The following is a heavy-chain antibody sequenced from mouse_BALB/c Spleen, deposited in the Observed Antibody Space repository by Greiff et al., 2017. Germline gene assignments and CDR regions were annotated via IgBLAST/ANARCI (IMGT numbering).Heavy chain of an antibody. J-gene: IGHJ3*01. CDR3: ARGDGNPWFAY. V-gene: IGHV1-7*01. D-gene: IGHD2-1*01. CDR2: INPSTGYT. CDR1: GYTFTSYW. Sequence: VQLQQSGAELAKPGASVKMSCKASGYTFTSYWMHWVKQRPGQGLEWIGYINPSTGYTEYNQKFKDKATLTADKSSSTAYMQLSSLTSEDSAVYYCARGDGNPWFAYWGQGTLVTVSA.